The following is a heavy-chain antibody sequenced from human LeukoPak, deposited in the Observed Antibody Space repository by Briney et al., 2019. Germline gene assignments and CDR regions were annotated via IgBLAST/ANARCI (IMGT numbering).Heavy chain of an antibody. J-gene: IGHJ4*02. D-gene: IGHD3-10*01. CDR2: IIPIPGMA. CDR1: GGTFSFYA. V-gene: IGHV1-69*04. Sequence: SVKVSCKASGGTFSFYAINWVRQAPGQGLEWMGRIIPIPGMANYAQKFQGRVTITADSPTSTAYMEVSSLRSEDTAVYYCARAVVVARGLMAYFDYWGQGTLVTVSS. CDR3: ARAVVVARGLMAYFDY.